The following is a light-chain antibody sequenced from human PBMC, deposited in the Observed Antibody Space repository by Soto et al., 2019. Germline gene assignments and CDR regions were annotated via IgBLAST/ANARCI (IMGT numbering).Light chain of an antibody. Sequence: QSVLSHPGSVSGSPGQAITISCTGTSSDIGGYKYVSWYQQHPGKAPKLIIFEVSNRPSGVSDRFSGSNSGNTASLTISGLQAEDEADYYCTSYSRYSVMVFGGGTKVTVL. V-gene: IGLV2-14*01. J-gene: IGLJ3*02. CDR2: EVS. CDR3: TSYSRYSVMV. CDR1: SSDIGGYKY.